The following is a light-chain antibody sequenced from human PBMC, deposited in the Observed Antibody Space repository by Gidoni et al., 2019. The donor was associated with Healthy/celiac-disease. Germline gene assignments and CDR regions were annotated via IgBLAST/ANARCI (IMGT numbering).Light chain of an antibody. Sequence: IVLTQSPGTLSLPPGERATLSCRASQSVSSSYLAWYQQKPGQAPRLPIYGASSRATGIPDRFSGSGSGTDFTLTISRLEPEDFAVYYCQQYGSSPRTFGQGTKVEIK. V-gene: IGKV3-20*01. J-gene: IGKJ1*01. CDR3: QQYGSSPRT. CDR2: GAS. CDR1: QSVSSSY.